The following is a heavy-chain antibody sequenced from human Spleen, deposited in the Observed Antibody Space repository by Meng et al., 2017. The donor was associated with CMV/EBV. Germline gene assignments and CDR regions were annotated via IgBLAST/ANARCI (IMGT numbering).Heavy chain of an antibody. V-gene: IGHV5-51*01. CDR1: GYSFTNYW. CDR2: IYPDDSDT. D-gene: IGHD2-8*01. CDR3: ARLGILMVYAGGIDY. Sequence: GESLKISCKASGYSFTNYWIGWVRQMPGKGLEWMGLIYPDDSDTRYSPSFQGQVTISADRSISTAYLQWSSLKASDTAIYYCARLGILMVYAGGIDYWSQGTLVTVSS. J-gene: IGHJ4*02.